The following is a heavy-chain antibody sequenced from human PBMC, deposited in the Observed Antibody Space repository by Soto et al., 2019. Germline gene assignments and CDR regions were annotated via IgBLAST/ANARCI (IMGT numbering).Heavy chain of an antibody. D-gene: IGHD2-21*02. Sequence: QVQLQESGPGLVKPSQTLSLTCTVSGGSISSGGFYWSWIRQHPGKGLEWIGYIYYSGSTYYNPSLQRRVTISLDTSKNQFSLKLRSVTAAGTAVYYCARGKGEVLAYCGCDCEWGLDYWGQVTLVTVSS. CDR2: IYYSGST. CDR1: GGSISSGGFY. CDR3: ARGKGEVLAYCGCDCEWGLDY. V-gene: IGHV4-31*03. J-gene: IGHJ4*02.